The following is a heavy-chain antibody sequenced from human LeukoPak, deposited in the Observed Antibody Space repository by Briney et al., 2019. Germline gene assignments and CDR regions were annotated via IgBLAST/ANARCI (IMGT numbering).Heavy chain of an antibody. CDR1: GFTFSSYS. Sequence: PGGSLRLSCAASGFTFSSYSMNWVRQAPGKGLEWFSSISSSSSYIDYADSVKGRFTISRDNAKNSLYLQMNSLRAEDTAVYYCARDGSGSTYWGQGTLVTVSS. CDR2: ISSSSSYI. D-gene: IGHD1-26*01. J-gene: IGHJ4*02. CDR3: ARDGSGSTY. V-gene: IGHV3-21*01.